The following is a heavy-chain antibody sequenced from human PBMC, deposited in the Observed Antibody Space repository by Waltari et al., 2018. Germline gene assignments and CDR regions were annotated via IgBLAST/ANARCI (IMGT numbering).Heavy chain of an antibody. CDR1: GYTLTELS. J-gene: IGHJ4*02. CDR3: ATDLSSRGFRESGDY. V-gene: IGHV1-24*01. CDR2: FDPEDGET. D-gene: IGHD3-10*01. Sequence: QVQLVQSGAEVKTPGASVKVSCKVSGYTLTELSMHWVRPAPGKGLEWMGGFDPEDGETIYEQKFQGRVTMTEDTSTDTAYMELSSLRSEDTAVYYCATDLSSRGFRESGDYWGQGTLVTVSS.